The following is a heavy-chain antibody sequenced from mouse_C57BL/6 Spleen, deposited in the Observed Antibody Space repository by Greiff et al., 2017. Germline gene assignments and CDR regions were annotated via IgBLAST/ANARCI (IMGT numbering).Heavy chain of an antibody. CDR2: IGPEGGDT. Sequence: EVQLQQSGAELVRPGASVKLSCTASGFNIKDYYMHWVKQRPEQGLEWIGRIGPEGGDTEYAAKFQGKATMTADKSSTTAYLQLSSLTSEDAAVYYCRSMVTSPYFDYWGQGTTLTVSS. CDR3: RSMVTSPYFDY. CDR1: GFNIKDYY. V-gene: IGHV14-1*01. D-gene: IGHD2-2*01. J-gene: IGHJ2*01.